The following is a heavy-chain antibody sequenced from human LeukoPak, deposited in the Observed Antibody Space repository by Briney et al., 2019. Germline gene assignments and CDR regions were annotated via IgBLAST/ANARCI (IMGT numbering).Heavy chain of an antibody. Sequence: GGSLRLSCAASGFTFGSYWMHWVRQAPGKGLVWVSRINSDGSSTNYADSVKGRFTISRDNAKNTLYLQMNSLRAEDTAVYYCVRAGSIAAAGCYYYYYGMDVWGQGTTVTVSS. V-gene: IGHV3-74*01. CDR1: GFTFGSYW. CDR3: VRAGSIAAAGCYYYYYGMDV. CDR2: INSDGSST. D-gene: IGHD6-13*01. J-gene: IGHJ6*02.